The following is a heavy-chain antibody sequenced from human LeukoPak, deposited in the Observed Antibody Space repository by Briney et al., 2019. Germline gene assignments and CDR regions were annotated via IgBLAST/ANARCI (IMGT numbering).Heavy chain of an antibody. V-gene: IGHV4-39*07. Sequence: SETLSLTCTVSGGSINSSSYYGGWIRQPPGKGLEWIGSMYYSGRTYYNPSLKSRVTISVDTTKKQFSLKVASVTAADTAVYYCARGFRYYGSGSYFGAFDIWGQGTMVTVSS. CDR2: MYYSGRT. CDR1: GGSINSSSYY. D-gene: IGHD3-10*01. CDR3: ARGFRYYGSGSYFGAFDI. J-gene: IGHJ3*02.